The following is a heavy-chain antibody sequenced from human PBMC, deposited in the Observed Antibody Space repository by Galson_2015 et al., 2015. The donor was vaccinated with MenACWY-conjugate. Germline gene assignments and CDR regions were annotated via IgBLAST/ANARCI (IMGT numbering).Heavy chain of an antibody. D-gene: IGHD3-10*01. CDR2: ISSTSTNI. V-gene: IGHV3-48*02. J-gene: IGHJ5*02. CDR1: RFSFRTYN. Sequence: SLRLSCAASRFSFRTYNMNWVRQAPGKGLEWVSYISSTSTNIYYADSVKGRFTISRDNAKNSLYMQMNSLRDEDTAVYYCARDYGSVTYYMGCFDPWGQGTLVTVSS. CDR3: ARDYGSVTYYMGCFDP.